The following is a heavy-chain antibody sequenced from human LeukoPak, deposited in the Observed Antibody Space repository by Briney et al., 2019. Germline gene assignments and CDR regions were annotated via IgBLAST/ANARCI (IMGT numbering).Heavy chain of an antibody. V-gene: IGHV4-39*01. CDR3: ARQNYDFWSGYYGGYYFDY. CDR2: IYYSGST. Sequence: SETLSLTCTVSGGSISSSSYYWGWLRPRPGKGLEGFVSIYYSGSTYSNPTRQSPITVSVDTTKNPFTLKLISATAADTAVYYCARQNYDFWSGYYGGYYFDYWGEGTLVTVSS. CDR1: GGSISSSSYY. D-gene: IGHD3-3*01. J-gene: IGHJ4*02.